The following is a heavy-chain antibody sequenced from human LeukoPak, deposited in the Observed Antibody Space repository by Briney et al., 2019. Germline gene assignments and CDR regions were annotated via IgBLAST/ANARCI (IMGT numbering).Heavy chain of an antibody. CDR1: GLTFSDYF. CDR3: AMLRLGELSLLANAYDI. CDR2: ISNSGSTI. D-gene: IGHD3-16*02. J-gene: IGHJ3*02. V-gene: IGHV3-11*01. Sequence: PGGSLRLSCAASGLTFSDYFMSWIRQAPGKGLEWVSYISNSGSTIYYADSVKGRFTVSRDNAKNSLYLQMNSLRVEDTAVYYCAMLRLGELSLLANAYDIWGQGTMVIVSS.